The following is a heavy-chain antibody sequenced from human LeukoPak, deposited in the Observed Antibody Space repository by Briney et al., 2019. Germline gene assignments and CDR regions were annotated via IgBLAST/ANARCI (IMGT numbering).Heavy chain of an antibody. D-gene: IGHD2-2*01. CDR1: GGSFSGYY. CDR3: ARFCSSTSCYYNY. CDR2: INHSGST. Sequence: SETLSLTCAVYGGSFSGYYWSWIRQPPGKGLEWIGEINHSGSTNYNPSLKSRVTISVGTSKNQFSLKLSSVTAADTAVYYCARFCSSTSCYYNYWGQGTLVTVSS. J-gene: IGHJ4*02. V-gene: IGHV4-34*01.